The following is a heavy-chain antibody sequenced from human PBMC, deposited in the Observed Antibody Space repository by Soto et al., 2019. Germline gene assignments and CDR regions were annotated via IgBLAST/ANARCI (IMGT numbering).Heavy chain of an antibody. Sequence: SGPTLVNPTETLTLTCTFSGFSLTSPGMCVSWIRQPPGKALEWLALIERDDDDKYYSTSLKTRLTISKDTRKNQVVLTMANMDPADTGTYYCARSIRGPRRFNGMDVWGQGTTVTVA. CDR2: IERDDDDK. CDR1: GFSLTSPGMC. V-gene: IGHV2-70*13. D-gene: IGHD1-20*01. CDR3: ARSIRGPRRFNGMDV. J-gene: IGHJ6*02.